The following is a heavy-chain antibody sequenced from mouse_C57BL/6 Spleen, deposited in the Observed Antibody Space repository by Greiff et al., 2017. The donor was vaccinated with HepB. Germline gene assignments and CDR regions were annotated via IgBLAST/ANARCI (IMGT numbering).Heavy chain of an antibody. J-gene: IGHJ2*01. CDR2: INPNNGGT. CDR1: GYTFTDYK. V-gene: IGHV1-18*01. Sequence: EVQLQQSGPELVKPGASVKIPCKASGYTFTDYKMDWVKQSHGKSLEWIGDINPNNGGTIYNQKFKGKATLTVDKSSSTAYMELRSLTSEDTAVYYCARRGSDSSGYDYWGQGTTLTVSS. D-gene: IGHD3-2*02. CDR3: ARRGSDSSGYDY.